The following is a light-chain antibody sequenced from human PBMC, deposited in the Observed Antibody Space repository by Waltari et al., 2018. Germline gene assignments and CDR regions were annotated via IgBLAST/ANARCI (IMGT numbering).Light chain of an antibody. V-gene: IGLV2-8*01. CDR3: CSFSGGNTFL. CDR2: DVA. Sequence: QSALTQPPSASGSPGQSVTISFTGTSGDFGEDNYVSWYQHHPGKAPKLMIYDVARRPSGVPNRFSGSKSANTASLTVSGLQAEDEADYFCCSFSGGNTFLFGGGTKLTVL. J-gene: IGLJ2*01. CDR1: SGDFGEDNY.